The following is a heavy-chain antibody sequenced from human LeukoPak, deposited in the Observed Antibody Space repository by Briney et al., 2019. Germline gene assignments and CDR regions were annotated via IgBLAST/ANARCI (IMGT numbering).Heavy chain of an antibody. CDR2: IYYTGSA. CDR1: GGSNSYYY. V-gene: IGHV4-59*01. J-gene: IGHJ5*02. D-gene: IGHD3-9*01. Sequence: SETLSLTCTVSGGSNSYYYWTWIRQSPGKGLEWIGQIYYTGSAYYNPSLERRATISLDTSRIQFSLIMTSVTAADTAVYYCARGGTYNDILSFDPWGQGTLVTVSS. CDR3: ARGGTYNDILSFDP.